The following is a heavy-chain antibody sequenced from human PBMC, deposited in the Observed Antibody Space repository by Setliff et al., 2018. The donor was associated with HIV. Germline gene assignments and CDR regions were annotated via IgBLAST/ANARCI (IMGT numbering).Heavy chain of an antibody. D-gene: IGHD3-22*01. CDR3: ARVGDFYDGSGHYSVLDAFDM. V-gene: IGHV4-34*01. Sequence: KASETLSLTCAVYGGSFSGYFWTWIRQPPQKRLEWIGEINHGGDTNYNPSLKSRVTISVDTSKNQFSLKLSSVTAADTAVYYCARVGDFYDGSGHYSVLDAFDMWGQGTKVT. J-gene: IGHJ3*02. CDR2: INHGGDT. CDR1: GGSFSGYF.